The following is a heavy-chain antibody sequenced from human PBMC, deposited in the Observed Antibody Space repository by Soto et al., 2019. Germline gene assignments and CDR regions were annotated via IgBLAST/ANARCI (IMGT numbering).Heavy chain of an antibody. CDR2: SNIYNGNT. CDR1: GYTFTSYS. CDR3: ARDGVAVTTGISGY. J-gene: IGHJ4*02. D-gene: IGHD4-4*01. V-gene: IGHV1-18*01. Sequence: QVQLVQSGAEVKKPGDSVKVSCKASGYTFTSYSIIWVRQAPGQGLEWMVWSNIYNGNTKYAQKFQDRVTMTTDTSKSTVYMELRSLTSDDTALYYCARDGVAVTTGISGYWGQGTLVTVSS.